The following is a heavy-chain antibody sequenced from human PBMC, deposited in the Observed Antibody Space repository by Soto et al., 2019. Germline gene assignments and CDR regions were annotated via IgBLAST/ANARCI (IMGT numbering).Heavy chain of an antibody. D-gene: IGHD1-7*01. CDR1: GFTFNTYV. J-gene: IGHJ3*01. CDR2: ISYSADKT. CDR3: ARRARTATTNWGAFDV. V-gene: IGHV3-23*01. Sequence: GGSLRLSCAASGFTFNTYVMNWVRQAPGKGLEWVSTISYSADKTHYADSVKGRFTISRDNSRDTLFLQMNSLRADDATVYYCARRARTATTNWGAFDVWGQGTMVTVSS.